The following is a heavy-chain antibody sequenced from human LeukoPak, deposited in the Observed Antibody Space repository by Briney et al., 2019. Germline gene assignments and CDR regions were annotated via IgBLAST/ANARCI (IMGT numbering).Heavy chain of an antibody. CDR1: GFTFSSYA. CDR2: ISGSGGST. Sequence: GGSLRLSCAASGFTFSSYAMSWVRQAPGKGLEWVSAISGSGGSTYYADSVKGRFTISRDNSKNTLYLQMNSLRAEDTAVYFCVKGSSSSRPYYFDYWGQGTLVTVSS. CDR3: VKGSSSSRPYYFDY. D-gene: IGHD6-6*01. J-gene: IGHJ4*02. V-gene: IGHV3-23*01.